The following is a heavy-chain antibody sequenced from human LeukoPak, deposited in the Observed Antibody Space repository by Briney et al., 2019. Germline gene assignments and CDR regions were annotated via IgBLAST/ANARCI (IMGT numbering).Heavy chain of an antibody. CDR2: ISGGGGTT. Sequence: PGGSLRLSCAASGFTFSGYAMDWVRQAPGKGLEWVSAISGGGGTTYYTDSVKGRFTVSRDNSKNTLYLQMNSLRAEDTAVYYCARQWFGDYWGQGTLVTVSS. CDR1: GFTFSGYA. CDR3: ARQWFGDY. D-gene: IGHD3-10*01. J-gene: IGHJ4*02. V-gene: IGHV3-23*01.